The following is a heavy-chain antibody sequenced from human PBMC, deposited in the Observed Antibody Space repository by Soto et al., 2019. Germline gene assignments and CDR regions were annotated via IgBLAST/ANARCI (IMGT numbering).Heavy chain of an antibody. CDR3: ARPSRTYYGSDNYFDY. CDR1: GGSFSGYY. V-gene: IGHV4-34*01. Sequence: PSETLSLTCAVYGGSFSGYYWSWIRQPPGKGLEWIGEINHSGSTNYNPSLKSRVTISVDTSKNQFSLKLSSVTAADTAVYYCARPSRTYYGSDNYFDYWGQGTLVTVSS. J-gene: IGHJ4*02. D-gene: IGHD3-10*01. CDR2: INHSGST.